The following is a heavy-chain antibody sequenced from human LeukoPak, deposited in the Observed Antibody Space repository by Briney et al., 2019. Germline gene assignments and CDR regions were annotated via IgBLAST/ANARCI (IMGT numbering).Heavy chain of an antibody. CDR2: IYYSGST. V-gene: IGHV4-39*07. CDR1: GDSISSSSYY. J-gene: IGHJ5*02. D-gene: IGHD2-2*02. CDR3: ARGDIVVVPAAIPNWFDP. Sequence: SETLSLTCTVSGDSISSSSYYWGWIRQPPGKGLEWIGNIYYSGSTYYNPSLKSRVTISVDTSKNQFSLKLSSVTAADTAVYYCARGDIVVVPAAIPNWFDPWGQGTLVTVSS.